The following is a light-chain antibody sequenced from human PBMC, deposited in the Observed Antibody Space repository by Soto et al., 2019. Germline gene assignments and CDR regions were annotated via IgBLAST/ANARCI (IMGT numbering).Light chain of an antibody. CDR2: GAS. CDR3: HQTYSAPLT. V-gene: IGKV1-39*01. CDR1: QSISNY. J-gene: IGKJ4*01. Sequence: DIQMTQSPFSLPASVGDRVNITCRASQSISNYLNWYQQKPGRAPSLLIHGASSLQGGVPSRFSGSGSGTDFTLTISSLQPEDFTTYFCHQTYSAPLTFRGGTKVEI.